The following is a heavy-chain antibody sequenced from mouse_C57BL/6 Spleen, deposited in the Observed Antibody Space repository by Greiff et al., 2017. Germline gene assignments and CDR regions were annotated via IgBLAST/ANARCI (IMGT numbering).Heavy chain of an antibody. CDR3: ARHYDYGGAY. D-gene: IGHD2-4*01. Sequence: QVQLQQSGAELARPGASVKLSCKASGYTFTSYGISWVKQRTGQGLEWIGEIYPRSGNTYYNEKFKGKATLTADKSSSTAYMELRSLTSEDSAVYFCARHYDYGGAYWGQGTLVTVSA. J-gene: IGHJ3*01. CDR2: IYPRSGNT. V-gene: IGHV1-81*01. CDR1: GYTFTSYG.